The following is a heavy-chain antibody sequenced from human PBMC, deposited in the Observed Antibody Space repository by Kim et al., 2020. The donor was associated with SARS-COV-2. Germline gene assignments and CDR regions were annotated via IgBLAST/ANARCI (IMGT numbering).Heavy chain of an antibody. Sequence: GGSLRLSCAASGFTFSSYEMNWVRQAPGKGLEWVSYISSSGSTIYYADSVKGRFTISRDNAKNSLYRQMNSLRAEDTAVYYCARGDSSSEWYFDLWGRGTLVTVSS. J-gene: IGHJ2*01. D-gene: IGHD6-6*01. CDR1: GFTFSSYE. CDR2: ISSSGSTI. V-gene: IGHV3-48*03. CDR3: ARGDSSSEWYFDL.